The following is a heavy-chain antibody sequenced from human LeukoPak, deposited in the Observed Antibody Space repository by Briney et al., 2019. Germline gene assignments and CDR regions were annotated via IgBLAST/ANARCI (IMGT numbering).Heavy chain of an antibody. V-gene: IGHV5-51*01. CDR2: IYPGDSDT. J-gene: IGHJ4*02. D-gene: IGHD2-15*01. Sequence: GESLRISCKGSGYSFTSYWIGWVRQMPGKGLEWMGIIYPGDSDTRYSPSFQGQVTISADKSISTAYLQWSSLKASDTAMCYCARHLVVAANPTFDYWGQGTLVTVSS. CDR1: GYSFTSYW. CDR3: ARHLVVAANPTFDY.